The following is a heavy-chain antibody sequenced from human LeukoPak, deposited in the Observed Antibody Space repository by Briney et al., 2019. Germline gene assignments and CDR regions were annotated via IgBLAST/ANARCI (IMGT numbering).Heavy chain of an antibody. CDR2: IDFTSNFI. CDR1: GFTFSSYW. V-gene: IGHV3-21*01. D-gene: IGHD2-15*01. Sequence: GGSLRLSCVASGFTFSSYWMTWVRQAPGKGLEWVASIDFTSNFIFYGDSVKGRFTISRDNAKNTLYLQMNSLRAEDTAVYYCAREAYCSGGSCYSGRAFDIWGQGTRVTVSS. J-gene: IGHJ3*02. CDR3: AREAYCSGGSCYSGRAFDI.